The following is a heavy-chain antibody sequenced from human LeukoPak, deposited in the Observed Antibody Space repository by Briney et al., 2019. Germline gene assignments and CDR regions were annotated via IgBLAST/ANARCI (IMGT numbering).Heavy chain of an antibody. CDR2: ISGSGGST. V-gene: IGHV3-23*01. CDR3: AKDMDTAMVFDY. Sequence: GGSLRLSCAASGFTFSSYAMSWVRQAPGKGLEWVSAISGSGGSTYYADSAKGRFTISGDNFKNTLYLQMNSLRAEDTAVYYCAKDMDTAMVFDYWGQGTLVTVSS. D-gene: IGHD5-18*01. J-gene: IGHJ4*02. CDR1: GFTFSSYA.